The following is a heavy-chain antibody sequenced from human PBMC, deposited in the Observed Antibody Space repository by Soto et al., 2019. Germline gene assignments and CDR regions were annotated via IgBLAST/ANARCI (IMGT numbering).Heavy chain of an antibody. D-gene: IGHD2-2*01. J-gene: IGHJ3*02. CDR3: ARGRNQLFDQDALDI. Sequence: QVQLQESGPGLVKPSETLSLTCTVSGGSISSYYWRWIRQPPGKGLEWIGYIYYSGSTNYNPSLRSPATVSIDSWKDQLSLSLSSVSATDTAVYYCARGRNQLFDQDALDIWGQGAMVTVSS. V-gene: IGHV4-59*01. CDR1: GGSISSYY. CDR2: IYYSGST.